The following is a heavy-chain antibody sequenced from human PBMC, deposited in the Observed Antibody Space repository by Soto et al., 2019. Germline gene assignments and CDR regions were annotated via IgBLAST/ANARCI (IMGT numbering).Heavy chain of an antibody. Sequence: ASVKVSCKASGYTFTGYYMHWVRQAPGQGLEWMGWINPNSGGTNYAQKFQGWVTMTRDTSISTAFMELSRLRSDDTALYYCARSTGTTPHAFDIWGQGTMVTVSS. CDR1: GYTFTGYY. V-gene: IGHV1-2*04. J-gene: IGHJ3*02. D-gene: IGHD1-7*01. CDR3: ARSTGTTPHAFDI. CDR2: INPNSGGT.